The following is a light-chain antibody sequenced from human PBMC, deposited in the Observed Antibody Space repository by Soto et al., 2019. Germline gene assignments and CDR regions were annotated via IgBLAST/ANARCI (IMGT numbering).Light chain of an antibody. Sequence: DIVMTQSPLSLPVTPGEPSSISCSSSQSLLHSNGYNYLDWYLQKPGQSPQLLIYLGSNRASGVPDRFSGSGSGTDFTLKISRVEAEHVGVYYCMQALQTTWTFGQGTKVDIK. V-gene: IGKV2-28*01. CDR2: LGS. CDR1: QSLLHSNGYNY. J-gene: IGKJ1*01. CDR3: MQALQTTWT.